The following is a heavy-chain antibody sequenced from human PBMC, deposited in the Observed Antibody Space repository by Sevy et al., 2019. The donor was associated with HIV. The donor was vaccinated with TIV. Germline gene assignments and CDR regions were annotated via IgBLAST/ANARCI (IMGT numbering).Heavy chain of an antibody. CDR3: ARGRSVDMATISLYFDY. V-gene: IGHV3-30-3*01. Sequence: GGSLRLSCAASGFTFSSYAMHWVRQAPGKGLEWVAVISYDGSNKYYADSVKGRFTISRDNSKNTLYLQMNSLRAEDTAVYYCARGRSVDMATISLYFDYWGQGTLVTVSS. CDR2: ISYDGSNK. J-gene: IGHJ4*02. D-gene: IGHD5-12*01. CDR1: GFTFSSYA.